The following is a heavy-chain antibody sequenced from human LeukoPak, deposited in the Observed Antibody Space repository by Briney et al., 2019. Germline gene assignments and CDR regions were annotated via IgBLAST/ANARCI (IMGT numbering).Heavy chain of an antibody. D-gene: IGHD3-10*01. J-gene: IGHJ4*02. Sequence: GRSLRLSCAASGFAFSSYGMHWVRQAPGKGLEWVAVIWYDGSNKYYADSVKGRFTISRDNSKNTLYLQMNSLRAEDTAVYYCARDSGYLKDYWGQGTLVTVSS. CDR2: IWYDGSNK. V-gene: IGHV3-33*01. CDR1: GFAFSSYG. CDR3: ARDSGYLKDY.